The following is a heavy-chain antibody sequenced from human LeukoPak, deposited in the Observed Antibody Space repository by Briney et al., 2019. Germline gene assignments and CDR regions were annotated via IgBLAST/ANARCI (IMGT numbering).Heavy chain of an antibody. V-gene: IGHV3-73*01. CDR1: GFSFGDYT. D-gene: IGHD4-17*01. J-gene: IGHJ4*02. CDR2: INTKSNHYAT. CDR3: TTRPPHGDINVFDF. Sequence: PGGSLRLSCAASGFSFGDYTIHWVRQASGKGLEWVGRINTKSNHYATTYTASVKGRFTISREDSKNTAYLQMNSLKIEDTALYYCTTRPPHGDINVFDFWGQGTLVTVSS.